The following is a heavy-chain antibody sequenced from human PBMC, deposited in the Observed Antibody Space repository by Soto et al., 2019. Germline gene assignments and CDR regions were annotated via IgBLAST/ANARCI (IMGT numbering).Heavy chain of an antibody. CDR1: GGSISSSSYY. CDR2: IYYSGST. J-gene: IGHJ4*02. D-gene: IGHD3-10*01. V-gene: IGHV4-39*01. Sequence: SETLSLTCTVSGGSISSSSYYWGWIRQPPGKGLEWIGSIYYSGSTYYNPSLKSRVTISVDTSKNQFSLKLSSVTAADTAVYYCASNRPEYGPDFDYWGQGTLVTVSS. CDR3: ASNRPEYGPDFDY.